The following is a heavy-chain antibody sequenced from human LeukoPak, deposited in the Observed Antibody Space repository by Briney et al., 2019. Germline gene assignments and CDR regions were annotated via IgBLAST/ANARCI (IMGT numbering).Heavy chain of an antibody. CDR3: ARDRGRYDYVWGSYRLDAFDI. CDR1: GFTFSSYA. CDR2: INWNGDSI. V-gene: IGHV3-20*04. Sequence: GGSLRLSCAASGFTFSSYAMSWVRQAPGKRLEWVSGINWNGDSIGYADSVKGRFTISRDNAKNSLYLQMNSLRAEDTAFYYCARDRGRYDYVWGSYRLDAFDIWGQGTMVTVSS. D-gene: IGHD3-16*02. J-gene: IGHJ3*02.